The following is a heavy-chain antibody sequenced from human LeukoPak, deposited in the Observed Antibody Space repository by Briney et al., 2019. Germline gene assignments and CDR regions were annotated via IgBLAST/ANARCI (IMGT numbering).Heavy chain of an antibody. V-gene: IGHV5-51*01. CDR2: IYPGDSDT. Sequence: GESLKISCKGSGYNFIDYWIAWVRQMPGKGLEWMGIIYPGDSDTRYSPSFQGQVTISADKSINTAYLQWGSLRASDTAMYYCARQLVAARHFDYWGQGTLVSVSS. D-gene: IGHD6-6*01. CDR1: GYNFIDYW. CDR3: ARQLVAARHFDY. J-gene: IGHJ4*02.